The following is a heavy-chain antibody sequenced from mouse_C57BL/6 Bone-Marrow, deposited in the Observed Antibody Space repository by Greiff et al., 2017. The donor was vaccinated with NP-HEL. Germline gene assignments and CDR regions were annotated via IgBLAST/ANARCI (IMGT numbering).Heavy chain of an antibody. CDR2: IDPETGGT. V-gene: IGHV1-15*01. J-gene: IGHJ4*01. Sequence: VQLQQSGAELVRPGASVTLSCKASGYTFTDYEMHWVKQTPVHGLEWIGAIDPETGGTAYNQKFKGKAILTADKSSSTAYMELRSLTSEDSAVYYCKRIGYGSSYYYAMDYWGQGTSVTVSS. D-gene: IGHD1-1*01. CDR1: GYTFTDYE. CDR3: KRIGYGSSYYYAMDY.